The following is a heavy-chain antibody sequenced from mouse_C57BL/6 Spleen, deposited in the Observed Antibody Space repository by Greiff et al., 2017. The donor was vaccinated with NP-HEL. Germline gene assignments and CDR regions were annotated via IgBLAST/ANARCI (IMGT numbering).Heavy chain of an antibody. V-gene: IGHV1-72*01. Sequence: VQLQQPGAELVKPGASVKLSCKASGYTFTSYWMHWVKQRPGRGLECIGRIDPNSGGTKYTEKFKSKATLTVDKPSSTAYMQLSSLTSEDSAVYYCARWGFAYWGQGTLVTVSA. CDR3: ARWGFAY. J-gene: IGHJ3*01. CDR2: IDPNSGGT. CDR1: GYTFTSYW.